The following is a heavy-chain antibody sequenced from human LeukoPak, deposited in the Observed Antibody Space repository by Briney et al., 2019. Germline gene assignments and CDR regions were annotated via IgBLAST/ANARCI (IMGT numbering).Heavy chain of an antibody. V-gene: IGHV4-59*08. CDR3: ASPYGSGSYYDY. Sequence: PSETLSLTCAVYGGSFSGYYWSWIRQPPGKGLEWIGYIYYSGSTNYNPSLKSRVTISVDTSKNQFSLKLSSVTAADTAVYYCASPYGSGSYYDYWGQGTLVTVSS. J-gene: IGHJ4*02. CDR2: IYYSGST. D-gene: IGHD3-10*01. CDR1: GGSFSGYY.